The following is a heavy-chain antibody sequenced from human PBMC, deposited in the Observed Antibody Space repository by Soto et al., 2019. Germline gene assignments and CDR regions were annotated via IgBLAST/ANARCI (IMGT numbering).Heavy chain of an antibody. CDR2: ISGSGGST. J-gene: IGHJ3*02. CDR3: AKEDYGGNYIPNDAFDI. Sequence: EVQLLESGGGLVQPGGSLRLSCAASGFTFSSYAMSWVRQAPGKGLEWVSAISGSGGSTYYADSVKGRFTISRDNSKNTLYLQMNSLRAEDTAVYYCAKEDYGGNYIPNDAFDIWGQGTMVTVSS. D-gene: IGHD4-17*01. CDR1: GFTFSSYA. V-gene: IGHV3-23*01.